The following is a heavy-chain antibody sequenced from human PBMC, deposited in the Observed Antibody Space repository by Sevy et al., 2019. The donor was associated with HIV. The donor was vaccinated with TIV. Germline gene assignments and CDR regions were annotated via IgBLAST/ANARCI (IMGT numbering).Heavy chain of an antibody. CDR3: ARASRDGCNPFDY. Sequence: GGSLRLSCAASGFTFSSYAMHWVRQAPGKGLEWVAVISYDGSNKYYADSVKGRFTISRDNSKNTLYLQMNSLRAEDTAVYYCARASRDGCNPFDYWGQGTLVTVSS. J-gene: IGHJ4*02. CDR2: ISYDGSNK. V-gene: IGHV3-30-3*01. CDR1: GFTFSSYA. D-gene: IGHD6-19*01.